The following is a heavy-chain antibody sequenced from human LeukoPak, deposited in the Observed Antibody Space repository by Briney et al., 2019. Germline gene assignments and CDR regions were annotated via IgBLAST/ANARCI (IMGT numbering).Heavy chain of an antibody. J-gene: IGHJ4*02. V-gene: IGHV1-18*04. Sequence: ASVKDTRKSSVYTFPDYYIHWVRQAPGQGLEWMGWISRHSGHTNYAQNLQGRVTMTTDTSTSTAYMEVRSLRSDDTAVYYCARGAYGESSFDYWGQGTLVTVSS. CDR3: ARGAYGESSFDY. D-gene: IGHD4-17*01. CDR1: VYTFPDYY. CDR2: ISRHSGHT.